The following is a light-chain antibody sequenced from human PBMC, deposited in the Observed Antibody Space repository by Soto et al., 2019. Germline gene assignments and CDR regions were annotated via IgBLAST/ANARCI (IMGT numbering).Light chain of an antibody. CDR1: QSVYNY. V-gene: IGKV3-11*01. CDR3: HQYDSWT. Sequence: EIVLTQSPATLSLSPGKRATLSCRASQSVYNYLAWYQQRPGQAPRLLIYDASNRATGIPDRFSGSGSGTDFTLTISRLEPEDFAVYYCHQYDSWTFGQGTKVDIK. CDR2: DAS. J-gene: IGKJ1*01.